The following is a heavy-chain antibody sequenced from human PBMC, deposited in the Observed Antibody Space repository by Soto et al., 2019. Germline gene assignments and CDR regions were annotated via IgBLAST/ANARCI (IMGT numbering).Heavy chain of an antibody. V-gene: IGHV3-30*18. CDR2: ISYDGSNK. Sequence: QVQLVESGGGVVQPGRSLRLSCAASGFTFSSYGMHWVRQAPGKGLEWVAVISYDGSNKYYADSVKGRFTISRDNSKNTLYLQMNLLRAEDTAVYYCAKDRRSSPYGMDVWGQGTTVTVSS. CDR3: AKDRRSSPYGMDV. J-gene: IGHJ6*02. D-gene: IGHD2-15*01. CDR1: GFTFSSYG.